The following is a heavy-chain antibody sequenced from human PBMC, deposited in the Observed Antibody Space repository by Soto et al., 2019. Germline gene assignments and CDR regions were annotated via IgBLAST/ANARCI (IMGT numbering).Heavy chain of an antibody. CDR2: INHSGST. CDR3: ARHFSVDYFDY. V-gene: IGHV4-34*01. CDR1: GGSFSGYY. J-gene: IGHJ4*02. Sequence: PSETLSLTCAVYGGSFSGYYWTWIRQPPGTGLEWIGEINHSGSTNYNPSLKSRVTISVGTSKNQFSLKLSSVTAADTAVYYCARHFSVDYFDYWGQGALVTVSS.